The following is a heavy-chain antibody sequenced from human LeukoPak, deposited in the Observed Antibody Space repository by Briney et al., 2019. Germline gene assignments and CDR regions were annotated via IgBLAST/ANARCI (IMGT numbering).Heavy chain of an antibody. CDR1: GYSFSTYM. CDR2: IYPGGPET. V-gene: IGHV5-51*01. CDR3: ARGGDNWFDP. J-gene: IGHJ5*02. Sequence: PGESLKISYKASGYSFSTYMIGWVRQMPGKGLEWMGIIYPGGPETRYTPSFQGQVTMSADKSISTAYLQWNSLKASDTAMYYCARGGDNWFDPWGQGTLVTVSS.